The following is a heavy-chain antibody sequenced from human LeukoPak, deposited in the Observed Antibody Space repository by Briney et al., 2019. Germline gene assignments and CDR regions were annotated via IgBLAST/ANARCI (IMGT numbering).Heavy chain of an antibody. J-gene: IGHJ6*03. CDR3: ARGGDPMVRGLNRGYYYYYMDV. CDR2: IYISGST. Sequence: SETLSLTCTVSGGSISSASYYWSWIRQPAGKGLEWIGRIYISGSTNYKSSLKSRVTISVDTSKNQFSLKLSSVTAADTAVYYCARGGDPMVRGLNRGYYYYYMDVWGKGTTVTISS. CDR1: GGSISSASYY. D-gene: IGHD3-10*01. V-gene: IGHV4-61*02.